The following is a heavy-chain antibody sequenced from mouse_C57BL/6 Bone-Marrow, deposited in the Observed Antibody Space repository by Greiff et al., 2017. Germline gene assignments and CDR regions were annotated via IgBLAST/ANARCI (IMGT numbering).Heavy chain of an antibody. J-gene: IGHJ3*01. CDR3: TTPFSSVVATRAY. CDR1: GFNIKDYY. Sequence: EVQLQQSGAELVRPGASVKLSCTASGFNIKDYYMHWVKQRPDQGLEWIGRIDPEDGDTEYAPKFQGKATMTADTSSNTAYLQLSSLTSEDTAVYYCTTPFSSVVATRAYWGQGTLVTVSA. V-gene: IGHV14-1*01. D-gene: IGHD1-1*01. CDR2: IDPEDGDT.